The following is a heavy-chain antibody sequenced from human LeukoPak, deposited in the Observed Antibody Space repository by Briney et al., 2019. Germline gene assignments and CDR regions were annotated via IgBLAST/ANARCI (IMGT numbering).Heavy chain of an antibody. V-gene: IGHV4-59*08. CDR3: ARLGGYSGYGNWFDP. Sequence: SETLSLTCTVSGGSISSYYWSWIRQPPGKGLEWIGYIYYSGSTNYNPSLKSRVTISVDTSKNQFSLKLSSVTAADTAVYYCARLGGYSGYGNWFDPWGQGTLVTVSS. J-gene: IGHJ5*02. CDR1: GGSISSYY. D-gene: IGHD5-12*01. CDR2: IYYSGST.